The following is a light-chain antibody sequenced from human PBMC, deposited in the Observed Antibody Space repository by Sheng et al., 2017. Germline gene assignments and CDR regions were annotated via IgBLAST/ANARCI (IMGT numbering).Light chain of an antibody. V-gene: IGLV1-36*01. CDR3: ATWDDSLNALV. J-gene: IGLJ3*02. CDR2: YDD. CDR1: RSNIGTNV. Sequence: QTVLTQPPSVSEAPRQRVTISCFGSRSNIGTNVVSWYQQLPGQAPKLLIYYDDLLPSGVSDRFAGSKSGTSASLAISGLQSEDEAHYYCATWDDSLNALVLGGGTKLTVL.